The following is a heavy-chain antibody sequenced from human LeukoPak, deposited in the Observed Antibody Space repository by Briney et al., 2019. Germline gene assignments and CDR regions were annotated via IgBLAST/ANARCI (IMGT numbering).Heavy chain of an antibody. D-gene: IGHD1-26*01. V-gene: IGHV3-23*01. CDR3: AKDGLPVGDYYYYIDV. CDR2: VSGSGAKT. CDR1: GFAFSTYA. J-gene: IGHJ6*03. Sequence: GGSLRLSCAASGFAFSTYAMNWVRQAPGKGLGWFSGVSGSGAKTYYADSVKGRFTISRDNSHNTVYLQMSGLRAEDTAVYYCAKDGLPVGDYYYYIDVWGKGATVAVSS.